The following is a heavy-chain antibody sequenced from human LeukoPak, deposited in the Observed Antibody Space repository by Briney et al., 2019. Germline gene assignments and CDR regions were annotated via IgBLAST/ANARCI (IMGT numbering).Heavy chain of an antibody. V-gene: IGHV1-69*13. CDR1: GGTFSSYA. CDR3: ARTKKEYSGYDPRGYFDY. D-gene: IGHD5-12*01. Sequence: SVKVSCKASGGTFSSYAISWVRQAPGQGLEWMGGIIPIFGTANYAQKFHGRVTISADESTSTAYMELSSLRSEDTAVYYCARTKKEYSGYDPRGYFDYWGQGTLVTVSS. J-gene: IGHJ4*02. CDR2: IIPIFGTA.